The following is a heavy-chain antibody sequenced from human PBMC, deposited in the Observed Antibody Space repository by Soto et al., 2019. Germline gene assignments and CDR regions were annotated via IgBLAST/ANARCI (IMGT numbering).Heavy chain of an antibody. V-gene: IGHV3-23*01. Sequence: EVQLLDSGGGLVQPGGSLRLSCAASGFTFSSYAMNWVRQAPGKGLEWVSVISGSGDSTYYADSVKGRFTISRDNSKKTLYLQMNSLSTEDTAVYYCARRGPGTYFDYWGQGTVVTVSS. CDR3: ARRGPGTYFDY. J-gene: IGHJ4*02. D-gene: IGHD6-13*01. CDR2: ISGSGDST. CDR1: GFTFSSYA.